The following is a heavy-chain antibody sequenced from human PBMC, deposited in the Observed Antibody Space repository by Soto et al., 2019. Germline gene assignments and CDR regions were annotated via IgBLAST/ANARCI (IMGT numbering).Heavy chain of an antibody. J-gene: IGHJ5*02. V-gene: IGHV4-39*01. CDR2: IYYSGST. D-gene: IGHD2-2*01. Sequence: SETLSLTCTVSGGSISSSSYYWGWIRQPPGKGLEWIGSIYYSGSTYYNPSLKSRVTISVDTSKNQFSLKLSSVTAADTAVYYCARTGPHKLPAAIYWFDPWGQGTLVTVSS. CDR1: GGSISSSSYY. CDR3: ARTGPHKLPAAIYWFDP.